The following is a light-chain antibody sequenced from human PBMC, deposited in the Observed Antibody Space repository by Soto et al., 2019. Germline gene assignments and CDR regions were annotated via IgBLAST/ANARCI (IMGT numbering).Light chain of an antibody. CDR2: AAS. Sequence: IQMNQSPCTRSACGGDSVSVTCRASQNIKTYLNRYQQKPGKAPNLLIYAASSLHSGVPSRFSGSGSGTEFTLTISSLQPDDFATYYSPLYNSYSEAFAQGSKVDI. CDR3: PLYNSYSEA. CDR1: QNIKTY. V-gene: IGKV1-5*01. J-gene: IGKJ1*01.